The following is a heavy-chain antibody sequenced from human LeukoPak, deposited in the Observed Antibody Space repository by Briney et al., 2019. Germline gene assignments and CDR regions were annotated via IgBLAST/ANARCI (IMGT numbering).Heavy chain of an antibody. J-gene: IGHJ6*02. V-gene: IGHV1-69*04. D-gene: IGHD7-27*01. Sequence: SVKVSCKASGGTFSSYAISWVRQAPGQGLEWMGRIIPILGIANYAQKFQGRVTITADKSTSTAYMELSSLRSEDTAVYYCARGPLNWGLTYGMDVWGQGTTVTVSS. CDR3: ARGPLNWGLTYGMDV. CDR1: GGTFSSYA. CDR2: IIPILGIA.